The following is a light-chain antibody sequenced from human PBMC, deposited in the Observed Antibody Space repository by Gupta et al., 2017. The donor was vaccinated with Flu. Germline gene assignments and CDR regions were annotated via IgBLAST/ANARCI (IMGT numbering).Light chain of an antibody. V-gene: IGLV1-47*01. CDR3: AAWDDSLSAWV. J-gene: IGLJ3*02. Sequence: RVTISCSGSSSNIGSNYVYWYQQVPGTAPKLLIYRNNQRPSGVPDRFSGSKSGTSASLAISGLRSEDEADYYCAAWDDSLSAWVFGGGTKLTVL. CDR1: SSNIGSNY. CDR2: RNN.